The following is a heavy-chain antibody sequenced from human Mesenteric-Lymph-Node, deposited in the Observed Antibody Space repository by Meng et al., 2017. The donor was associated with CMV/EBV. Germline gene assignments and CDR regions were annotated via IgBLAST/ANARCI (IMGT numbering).Heavy chain of an antibody. CDR3: ARHTAAGNWDH. J-gene: IGHJ4*02. Sequence: SCNASGYSFTSHWISWVRQMPGKGLEWMGRIDPSDSYTDYRPSFRGHVTISTDNSINTVYLQWSSLEASDTAFYYCARHTAAGNWDHWGQGILVTVSS. CDR2: IDPSDSYT. CDR1: GYSFTSHW. D-gene: IGHD6-13*01. V-gene: IGHV5-10-1*01.